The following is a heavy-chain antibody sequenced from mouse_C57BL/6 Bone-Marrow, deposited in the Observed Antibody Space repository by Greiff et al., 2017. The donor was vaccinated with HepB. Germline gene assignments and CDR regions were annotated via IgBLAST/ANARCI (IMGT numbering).Heavy chain of an antibody. CDR3: ARDWDPY. D-gene: IGHD4-1*01. Sequence: QVQLQQSGAELVMPGASVKLSCKASGYTFTSYWMHWVKQRPGQGLEWIGEIDPSDSYTNYNQKFKGKSTLTVDKSSSTAYMQLSSLTSEDSAVYYCARDWDPYWGQGTLVTVSA. J-gene: IGHJ3*01. V-gene: IGHV1-69*01. CDR2: IDPSDSYT. CDR1: GYTFTSYW.